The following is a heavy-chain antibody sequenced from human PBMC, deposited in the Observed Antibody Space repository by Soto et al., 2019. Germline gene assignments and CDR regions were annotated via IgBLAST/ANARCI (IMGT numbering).Heavy chain of an antibody. D-gene: IGHD3-22*01. CDR3: ARAKEDSSGYYQGLDY. Sequence: GSLRLSCAASGFTFSSYAMHWVRQAPGKGLEWVAVISYDGSNKYYADSVKGRFTISRDNSKNTLYLQMNSLRAEDTAVYYCARAKEDSSGYYQGLDYWGQGTLVTVSS. CDR2: ISYDGSNK. CDR1: GFTFSSYA. V-gene: IGHV3-30-3*01. J-gene: IGHJ4*02.